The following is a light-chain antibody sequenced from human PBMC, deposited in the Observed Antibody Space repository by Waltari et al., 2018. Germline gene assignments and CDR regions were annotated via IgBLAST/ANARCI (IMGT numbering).Light chain of an antibody. Sequence: QSALPQPRSVSGSPGQSVTISCTGTNSDVGGYKYVSWYQQHPDKAPRLIIYDVYTRPSGVPNRFSGSKSANTASLTISGLQSEDEADYYCCSYAGSFTWVFGTGTKVTVL. CDR3: CSYAGSFTWV. V-gene: IGLV2-11*01. CDR2: DVY. J-gene: IGLJ1*01. CDR1: NSDVGGYKY.